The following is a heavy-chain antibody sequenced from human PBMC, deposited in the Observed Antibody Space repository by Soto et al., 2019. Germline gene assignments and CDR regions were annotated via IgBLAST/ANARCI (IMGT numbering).Heavy chain of an antibody. V-gene: IGHV3-48*01. D-gene: IGHD6-13*01. CDR3: ARSGIAAAENWFDP. J-gene: IGHJ5*02. Sequence: GGSLRLSCGASGFTFSSYSMNWVRQAPGKGLEWVSYISSSSSTIYYADSVKGRFTISRDNAKNSLYLQMNSLRAEDTAVYYCARSGIAAAENWFDPWGQGTLVTVSS. CDR1: GFTFSSYS. CDR2: ISSSSSTI.